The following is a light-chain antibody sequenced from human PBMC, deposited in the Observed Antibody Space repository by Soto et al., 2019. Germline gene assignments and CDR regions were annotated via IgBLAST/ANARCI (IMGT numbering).Light chain of an antibody. Sequence: EVVLTQSPGTLSLSPGERATLSCRAGQHINLAYMAWYQQKPGQAPRLLIYGAFNRATGIPDRFSGSGFGTDFTLTISRLEPEDFAVYYCQQFRNSSYTFGQGTKLEI. J-gene: IGKJ2*01. CDR1: QHINLAY. CDR2: GAF. V-gene: IGKV3-20*01. CDR3: QQFRNSSYT.